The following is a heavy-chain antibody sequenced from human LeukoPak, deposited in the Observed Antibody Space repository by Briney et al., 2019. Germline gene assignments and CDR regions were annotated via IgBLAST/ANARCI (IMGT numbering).Heavy chain of an antibody. J-gene: IGHJ4*02. CDR2: INAGNGNT. CDR1: GYTFTSYA. CDR3: ARDRGGAAAQTFDY. D-gene: IGHD6-13*01. Sequence: ASVKASCKASGYTFTSYAMHWVRQAPGQRLEWMGWINAGNGNTKYSQKFQGRVTITRDTSASTAYMELSSLRSEDTAVYYCARDRGGAAAQTFDYWGQGTLVTVSS. V-gene: IGHV1-3*01.